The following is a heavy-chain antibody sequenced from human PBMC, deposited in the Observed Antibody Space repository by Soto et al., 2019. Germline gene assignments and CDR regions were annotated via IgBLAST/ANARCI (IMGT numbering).Heavy chain of an antibody. CDR1: GFTVSSNY. CDR3: ARGVGVVGYAFDI. D-gene: IGHD3-3*01. Sequence: EVQLVESGGGLVQPGGSLRLSCAASGFTVSSNYMSWVRQAPGKGLEWVSVIYSGGSTYYADSVKGRFTISRDNSKNTLYLQMNSLRAEDTAVYYCARGVGVVGYAFDIWGQGTMVTVSS. CDR2: IYSGGST. J-gene: IGHJ3*02. V-gene: IGHV3-66*01.